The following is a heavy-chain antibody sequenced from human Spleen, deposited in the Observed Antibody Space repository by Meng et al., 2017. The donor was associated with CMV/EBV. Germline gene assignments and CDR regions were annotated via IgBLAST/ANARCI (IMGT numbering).Heavy chain of an antibody. Sequence: GESLKISCAASGFTFSSYAMHWVRQAPGKGLEWVAVISYDGSNKYYADSVKGRFTISRDNSKNTLYLQMNSLRAEDTAVYYCARGSGYSYGYVDYWGQGTLVTVSS. J-gene: IGHJ4*02. CDR3: ARGSGYSYGYVDY. V-gene: IGHV3-30-3*01. CDR2: ISYDGSNK. CDR1: GFTFSSYA. D-gene: IGHD5-18*01.